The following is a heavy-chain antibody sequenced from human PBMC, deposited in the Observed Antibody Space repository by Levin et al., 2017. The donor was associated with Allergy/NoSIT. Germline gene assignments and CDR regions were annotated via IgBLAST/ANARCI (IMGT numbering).Heavy chain of an antibody. CDR1: GGTFSSYA. CDR3: ARAGSIAARPFDY. V-gene: IGHV1-69*01. J-gene: IGHJ4*02. Sequence: KISCKASGGTFSSYAISWVRQAPGQGLEWMGGIIPIFGTANYAQKFQGRVTITADESTSTAYMELSSLRSEDTAVYYCARAGSIAARPFDYWGQGTLVTVSS. D-gene: IGHD6-6*01. CDR2: IIPIFGTA.